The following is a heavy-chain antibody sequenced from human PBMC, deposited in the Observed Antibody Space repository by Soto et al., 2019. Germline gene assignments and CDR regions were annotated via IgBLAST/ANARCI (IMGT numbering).Heavy chain of an antibody. CDR1: GFTVSSNY. CDR3: ASHSITIFEAYYYYYYYMDV. Sequence: EVQLVESGGGLVQPGGSLRLSCAASGFTVSSNYMSWVRQAPGKGLEWVSVIYSGGSTYYADSVKGRFTISRDNSKNTLYLQMNSLRAEETAVYYCASHSITIFEAYYYYYYYMDVWGKGTTVTVSS. D-gene: IGHD3-3*01. CDR2: IYSGGST. V-gene: IGHV3-66*04. J-gene: IGHJ6*03.